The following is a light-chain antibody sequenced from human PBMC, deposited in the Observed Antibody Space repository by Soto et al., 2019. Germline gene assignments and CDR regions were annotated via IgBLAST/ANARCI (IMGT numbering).Light chain of an antibody. CDR2: EVS. V-gene: IGLV2-8*01. CDR1: SSDVGAYNY. Sequence: QSALTQPPSASGSPGRSVTISCTGTSSDVGAYNYLSWYQQHPGKAPKLMIYEVSKRPSGVPDRFSGSKSGNTASLTVSGLQAEDEADYYCSSYAGSNNYVFGTGTKLTVL. J-gene: IGLJ1*01. CDR3: SSYAGSNNYV.